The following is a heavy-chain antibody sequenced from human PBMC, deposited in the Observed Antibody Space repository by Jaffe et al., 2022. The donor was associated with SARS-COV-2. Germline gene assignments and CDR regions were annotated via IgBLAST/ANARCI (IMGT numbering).Heavy chain of an antibody. Sequence: EVQLVESGGGLVKPGGSLRLSCAASGFTFSSYSMNWVRQAPGKGLEWVSSISSSSSYIYYADSVKGRFTISRDNAKNSLYLQMNSLRAEDTAVYYCARDPVAYYDTVGYFDYWGQGTLVTVSS. CDR3: ARDPVAYYDTVGYFDY. CDR2: ISSSSSYI. D-gene: IGHD3-22*01. CDR1: GFTFSSYS. J-gene: IGHJ4*02. V-gene: IGHV3-21*01.